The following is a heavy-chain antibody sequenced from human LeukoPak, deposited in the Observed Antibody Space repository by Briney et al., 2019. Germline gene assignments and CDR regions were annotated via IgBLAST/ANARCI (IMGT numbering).Heavy chain of an antibody. CDR3: ARDKWLVEGGYYYYGMDV. Sequence: GASVKVSCKASGYTFTSYGISWVRQAPGQGVEWMGWISAYNGNTNYAQKLPGRVTMTTDTSTSTAYMELRSLRSDDTAVYYCARDKWLVEGGYYYYGMDVWGQGTTVTVSS. D-gene: IGHD6-19*01. V-gene: IGHV1-18*01. J-gene: IGHJ6*02. CDR1: GYTFTSYG. CDR2: ISAYNGNT.